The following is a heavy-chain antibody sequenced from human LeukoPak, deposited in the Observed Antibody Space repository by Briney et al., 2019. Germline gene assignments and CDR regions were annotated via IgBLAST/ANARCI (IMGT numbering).Heavy chain of an antibody. J-gene: IGHJ4*02. V-gene: IGHV1-46*01. CDR1: GYTFTSYY. CDR3: ARGSELTPYCGGDCFIDY. Sequence: ASVKVSCKASGYTFTSYYMHWVRQSPGQGLEWMGIINPSGGSTSYAQKFQGRVTMTRDTSTSTVYMELSSLRSEDTAVYYCARGSELTPYCGGDCFIDYWGQGTLVTVSS. CDR2: INPSGGST. D-gene: IGHD2-21*01.